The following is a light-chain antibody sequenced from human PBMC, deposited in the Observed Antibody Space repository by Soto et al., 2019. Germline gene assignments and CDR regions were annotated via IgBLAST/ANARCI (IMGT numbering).Light chain of an antibody. CDR3: QESHRDLLI. V-gene: IGKV1-39*01. CDR2: AAS. J-gene: IGKJ3*01. Sequence: DMQVTQSPSSLSASVGDRVTITCRASQSISTYLNWYQQKPGKAPKLLIYAASSLQSGVPSRFSGSGSGTDFTLTINSLQPEDFGTYSCQESHRDLLIFGPGTKVDIK. CDR1: QSISTY.